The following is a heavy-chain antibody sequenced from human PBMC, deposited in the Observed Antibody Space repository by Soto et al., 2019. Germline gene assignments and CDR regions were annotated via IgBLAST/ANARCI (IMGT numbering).Heavy chain of an antibody. CDR1: GGSLSGYY. J-gene: IGHJ4*02. Sequence: SETLSLTCAVYGGSLSGYYWSWIRQPPGKGREWIGEINHSGSTNYNPSLKSRVTISVDTSKNQFSLKLSSVNAAETAVYYCSRGRHKIWETQYCSGGSCLLQGGVGDFDYWGQGT. CDR2: INHSGST. CDR3: SRGRHKIWETQYCSGGSCLLQGGVGDFDY. V-gene: IGHV4-34*01. D-gene: IGHD2-15*01.